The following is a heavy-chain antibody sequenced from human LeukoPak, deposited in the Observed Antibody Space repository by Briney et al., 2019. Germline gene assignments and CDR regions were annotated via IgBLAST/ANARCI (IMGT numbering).Heavy chain of an antibody. D-gene: IGHD2-2*01. CDR2: IYHSGST. Sequence: PSETLSLTCAVSGDSISSSNWWRWVRQPPGKGLEWIGEIYHSGSTNYNPSLKSRVTISVDKSKNHFSLKLSSVTAADTAMYYCARGRYHQPPQFDYWGQGTLVTVSS. V-gene: IGHV4-4*02. CDR1: GDSISSSNW. J-gene: IGHJ4*02. CDR3: ARGRYHQPPQFDY.